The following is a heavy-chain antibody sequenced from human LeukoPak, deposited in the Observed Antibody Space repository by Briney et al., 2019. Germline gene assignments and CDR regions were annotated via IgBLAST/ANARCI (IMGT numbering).Heavy chain of an antibody. D-gene: IGHD2-2*01. Sequence: GGALRLSCAASGFTFSNYNMSWVRQAPGKGLQWVSAISDSGGSTYYADSVKGRFTISRDSSKTTLYLQMNSLRAEDTAVYYCAKTQGRTVGYCSSTSCYAILPDDYWGQGTLVTVSS. CDR2: ISDSGGST. V-gene: IGHV3-23*01. CDR3: AKTQGRTVGYCSSTSCYAILPDDY. CDR1: GFTFSNYN. J-gene: IGHJ4*02.